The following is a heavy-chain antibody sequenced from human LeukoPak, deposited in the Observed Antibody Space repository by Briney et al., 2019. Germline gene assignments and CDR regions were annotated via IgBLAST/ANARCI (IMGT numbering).Heavy chain of an antibody. CDR2: IYYSGNT. CDR3: ARHGNIVVLPTTAKAFDI. D-gene: IGHD2/OR15-2a*01. CDR1: GGSISSRSYH. V-gene: IGHV4-39*01. J-gene: IGHJ3*02. Sequence: SETLSLTCTVSGGSISSRSYHWVWIRQPPGKGLEWIGSIYYSGNTYYNPSLKIRVTTSVDTSKSQFSLRLSSVTAADTAVYYCARHGNIVVLPTTAKAFDIWGQGTMVTVSS.